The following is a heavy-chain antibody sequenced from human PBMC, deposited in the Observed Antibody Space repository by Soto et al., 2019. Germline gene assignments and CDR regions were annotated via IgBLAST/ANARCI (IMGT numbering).Heavy chain of an antibody. D-gene: IGHD2-8*01. J-gene: IGHJ4*01. CDR1: GYTCSDYN. CDR3: ARDLVKGGVSAGFDY. CDR2: INPNSGGT. Sequence: ASITVSCKAAGYTCSDYNMHWVPQSSGQGLEWMGRINPNSGGTKYPQKFQGRVTMTRDTSITTVYMSLTGLKSDDPAVYYFARDLVKGGVSAGFDYGG. V-gene: IGHV1-2*06.